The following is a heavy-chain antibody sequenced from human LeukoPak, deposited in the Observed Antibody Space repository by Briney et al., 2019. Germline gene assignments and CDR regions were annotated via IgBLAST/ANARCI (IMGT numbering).Heavy chain of an antibody. J-gene: IGHJ5*02. CDR3: AREDSGSSGYVFDP. D-gene: IGHD3-22*01. CDR2: IYHSGST. V-gene: IGHV4-30-2*01. CDR1: GGSISSGGYS. Sequence: PSQTLSLTCAVSGGSISSGGYSWSWIRQPPGKGLEWIGYIYHSGSTYYNPSLKSRVTISVDTSKNQFSLKLSSVTAADTAVYYCAREDSGSSGYVFDPWGQGTLVTVSS.